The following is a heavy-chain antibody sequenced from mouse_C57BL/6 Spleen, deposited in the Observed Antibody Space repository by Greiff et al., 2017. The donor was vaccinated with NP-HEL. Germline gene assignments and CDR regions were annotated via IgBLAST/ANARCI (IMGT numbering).Heavy chain of an antibody. V-gene: IGHV5-6*01. CDR1: GFTFSSYG. CDR3: ARQGGYGFAY. CDR2: ISSGGSYT. J-gene: IGHJ3*01. D-gene: IGHD2-2*01. Sequence: EVQLVESGGDLVKPGGSLKLSCAASGFTFSSYGMSWVRQTPDKRLAWVATISSGGSYTYYPDSVTGRFTISRDNAKNTLYLQMSSLKSEDTAMYYCARQGGYGFAYWGQGTLVTVSA.